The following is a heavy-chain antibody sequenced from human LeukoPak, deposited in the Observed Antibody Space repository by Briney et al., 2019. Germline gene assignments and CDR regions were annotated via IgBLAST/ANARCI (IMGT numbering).Heavy chain of an antibody. J-gene: IGHJ4*02. CDR1: GGSISSYY. Sequence: SETLSLTCTVSGGSISSYYWSWIRQPAGKGLEWIGRIYTSGSTNYNPSLKSRVTMSVDTSKNQFSLKLSSVTAADTAVYYCARGRRTIFGVVIGFDFDYWGQGTLVTVSS. CDR3: ARGRRTIFGVVIGFDFDY. D-gene: IGHD3-3*01. V-gene: IGHV4-4*07. CDR2: IYTSGST.